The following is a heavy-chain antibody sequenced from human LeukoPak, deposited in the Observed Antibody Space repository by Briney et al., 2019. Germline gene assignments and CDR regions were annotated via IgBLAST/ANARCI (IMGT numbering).Heavy chain of an antibody. Sequence: PRGSLRLSSAVSGFTFSRYAMTWVRQAPGKGLEWGSAISGSGGSTYFADSVKGRFTISRDNSKNTLYLQMNSLRAEDTAVYYCAKDMFRDPYGDYGIDYWGQGTLVTVSS. D-gene: IGHD4-17*01. CDR3: AKDMFRDPYGDYGIDY. CDR2: ISGSGGST. CDR1: GFTFSRYA. J-gene: IGHJ4*02. V-gene: IGHV3-23*01.